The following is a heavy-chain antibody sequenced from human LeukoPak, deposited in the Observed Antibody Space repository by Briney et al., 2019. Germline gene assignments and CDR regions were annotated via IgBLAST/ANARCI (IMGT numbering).Heavy chain of an antibody. Sequence: PSQTLSLTCTVSGGSISSGGYYWSRIRQHPGKGLEWIGYIHYSGSTYYSPSLKSRVTISVDTSKNQFSLKLSSVTAADTAVYYCAGSRIGYSDSSGFFDSWGQGTLVTVSS. CDR1: GGSISSGGYY. J-gene: IGHJ4*02. V-gene: IGHV4-31*03. CDR3: AGSRIGYSDSSGFFDS. CDR2: IHYSGST. D-gene: IGHD3-22*01.